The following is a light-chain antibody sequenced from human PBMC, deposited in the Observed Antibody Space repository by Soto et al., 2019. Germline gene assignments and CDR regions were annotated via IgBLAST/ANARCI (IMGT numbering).Light chain of an antibody. J-gene: IGKJ2*01. Sequence: DIVMTQSPATLSVSPGERATLSCRASQSVSSNLAWYQQKPGQAPRLLIYGASTRATGIPARLSGSGSGTEFTLTISSLQSEDFAVYYCQQYKTWYTFGQGTKLEIK. CDR3: QQYKTWYT. V-gene: IGKV3-15*01. CDR1: QSVSSN. CDR2: GAS.